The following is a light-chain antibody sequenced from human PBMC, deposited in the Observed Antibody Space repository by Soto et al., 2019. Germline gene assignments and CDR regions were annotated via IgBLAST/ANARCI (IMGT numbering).Light chain of an antibody. CDR2: DAS. V-gene: IGKV3-11*01. J-gene: IGKJ5*01. CDR3: QQRSTWPPIT. CDR1: QSVSSY. Sequence: EIVLTQSPATLSLSPGERATLSCRASQSVSSYLAWYQQKPRQAPRLLIYDASNRATGIPARFSGSGSGTDFTLTIRSLVPEDFAVYCCQQRSTWPPITFGQGTRLEIK.